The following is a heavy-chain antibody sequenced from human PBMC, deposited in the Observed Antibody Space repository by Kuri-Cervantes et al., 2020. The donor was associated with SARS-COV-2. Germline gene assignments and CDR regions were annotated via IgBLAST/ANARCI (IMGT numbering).Heavy chain of an antibody. CDR2: VRGKANNYAT. Sequence: GESLKISCEVSGFLFSASAIHWVRQGSGKGLEWVGRVRGKANNYATAYAASVKGRFTISRDDSKNTLYLQMNSLKTEDTAVYYCTTTEGHYDFWSGPPSWYFDYWGQGTLVTVSS. D-gene: IGHD3-3*01. CDR3: TTTEGHYDFWSGPPSWYFDY. CDR1: GFLFSASA. V-gene: IGHV3-73*01. J-gene: IGHJ4*02.